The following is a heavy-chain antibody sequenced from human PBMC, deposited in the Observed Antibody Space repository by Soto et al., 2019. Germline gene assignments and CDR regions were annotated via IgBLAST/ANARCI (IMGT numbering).Heavy chain of an antibody. D-gene: IGHD5-18*01. J-gene: IGHJ4*02. CDR2: ISGTDGGA. V-gene: IGHV3-23*01. CDR3: ASGGLHGYTNGGLSYFHS. Sequence: EVHLLESGGGLVQPGGSLRLSCAASELSSSNHAMTWVRQAPGKGLEWVSGISGTDGGAYYADSVKGRFTISRDNSRSTRYLQMNSLRVEDTAVYYCASGGLHGYTNGGLSYFHSWGQGTLVTVSS. CDR1: ELSSSNHA.